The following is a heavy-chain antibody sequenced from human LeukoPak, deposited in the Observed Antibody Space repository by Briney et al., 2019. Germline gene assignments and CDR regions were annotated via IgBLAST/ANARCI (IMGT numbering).Heavy chain of an antibody. J-gene: IGHJ4*02. V-gene: IGHV3-66*01. Sequence: GGSLRLSCAASGFIVSNTYLNWVRQAPGKGLEWVSVIYADGSTYYAASMKGRFTISRDNSKNMLFLQMNSLRVEDTAVYYCARDPTNSNWGQGTLVTVSS. CDR3: ARDPTNSN. CDR2: IYADGST. CDR1: GFIVSNTY. D-gene: IGHD2/OR15-2a*01.